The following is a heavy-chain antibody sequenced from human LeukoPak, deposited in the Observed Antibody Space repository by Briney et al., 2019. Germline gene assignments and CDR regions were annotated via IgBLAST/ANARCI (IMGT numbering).Heavy chain of an antibody. CDR2: IYTSGST. CDR3: ARTRIFNNFDSSGYRDY. D-gene: IGHD3-22*01. V-gene: IGHV4-61*02. Sequence: SETLSLTCTVSGGSISSGSYYWSWIRQPAGKGLEWIGRIYTSGSTNYNPSLKSRVTISVDTSKNQFSLKLSSVTAADTAVYYCARTRIFNNFDSSGYRDYWGQGTLVTVSS. J-gene: IGHJ4*02. CDR1: GGSISSGSYY.